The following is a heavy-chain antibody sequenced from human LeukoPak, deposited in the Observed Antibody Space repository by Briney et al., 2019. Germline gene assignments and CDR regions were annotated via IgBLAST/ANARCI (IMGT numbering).Heavy chain of an antibody. Sequence: ASVKVSCKASGYTFTSYGISWVRQAPGQGLEWMGWMNPNSGNTGYAQKFQGRVTITRNTSISTAYMELSSLRSEDTAVYYCARGTDGDYPRYYYYMDVWGKGTTVTVSS. V-gene: IGHV1-8*03. CDR3: ARGTDGDYPRYYYYMDV. D-gene: IGHD4-17*01. CDR2: MNPNSGNT. J-gene: IGHJ6*03. CDR1: GYTFTSYG.